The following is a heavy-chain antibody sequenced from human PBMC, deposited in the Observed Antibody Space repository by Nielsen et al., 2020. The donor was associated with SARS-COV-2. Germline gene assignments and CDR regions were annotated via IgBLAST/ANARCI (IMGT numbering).Heavy chain of an antibody. J-gene: IGHJ5*02. CDR2: ISGSGGST. V-gene: IGHV3-23*01. CDR1: GFTFSSYA. D-gene: IGHD2-15*01. CDR3: AGVNGYCSGGSCYSPGVWFDP. Sequence: GESLKISCAASGFTFSSYAMSWVRQAPGKGLEWVSAISGSGGSTYYADSVKGRFTISRDNSKNTLYLQMNSLRAEDTAVYYCAGVNGYCSGGSCYSPGVWFDPWDQGTLVTVSS.